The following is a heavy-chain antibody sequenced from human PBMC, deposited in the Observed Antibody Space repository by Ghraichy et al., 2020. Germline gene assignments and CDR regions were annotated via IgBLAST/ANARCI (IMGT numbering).Heavy chain of an antibody. V-gene: IGHV3-30*02. Sequence: GGSLRLSCAASGFTFSSYGMHWVRQAPGKGLEWVAFIRYDGSNKYYADSVKGRFTISRDNSKNTLYLQMNSLRAEDTAVYYCAKDRSPYCGGDCYSAYWGQGTLVTVSS. D-gene: IGHD2-21*02. CDR2: IRYDGSNK. CDR1: GFTFSSYG. J-gene: IGHJ4*02. CDR3: AKDRSPYCGGDCYSAY.